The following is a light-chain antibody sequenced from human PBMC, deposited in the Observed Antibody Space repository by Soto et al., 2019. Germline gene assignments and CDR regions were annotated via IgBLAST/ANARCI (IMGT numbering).Light chain of an antibody. CDR1: QSVSSN. CDR2: DAS. CDR3: QQYGSSGT. Sequence: IEMAQSPAALSVSPVERATLSCRASQSVSSNLAWYQQKPGQDPRVLIYDASNRATGIPDRFSGSGSGTDFTLTISRLEPEDFAVYYCQQYGSSGTFGQGTKVDIK. V-gene: IGKV3-20*01. J-gene: IGKJ1*01.